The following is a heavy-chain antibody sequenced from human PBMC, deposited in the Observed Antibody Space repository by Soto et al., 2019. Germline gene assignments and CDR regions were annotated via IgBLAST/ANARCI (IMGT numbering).Heavy chain of an antibody. D-gene: IGHD2-2*01. CDR3: ARERYQVISDGMDV. J-gene: IGHJ6*02. Sequence: QVQLVQSGADVKTPGASVRVSCKASGYTFTGYYVHWVREPPGQGLEWMGLINPETGGTSYAQKFKGRVTFSRNKSINTDYLELSRLRFDDAAVYFCARERYQVISDGMDVWGQGTTVTVS. CDR1: GYTFTGYY. V-gene: IGHV1-2*02. CDR2: INPETGGT.